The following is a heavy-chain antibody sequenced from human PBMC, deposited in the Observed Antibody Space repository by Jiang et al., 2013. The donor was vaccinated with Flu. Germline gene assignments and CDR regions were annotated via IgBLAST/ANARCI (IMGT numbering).Heavy chain of an antibody. V-gene: IGHV1-3*01. D-gene: IGHD4-17*01. CDR3: ARAYDYGDYAGVYYGMDV. Sequence: SGAEVKKPGASVKVSCKASGYTFTSYAMHWVRQAPGQRLEWMGWINAGNGNTKYSQKFQGRVTITRDTSASTAYMELSSLRSEDTAVYYCARAYDYGDYAGVYYGMDVWGQGTTVAVSS. J-gene: IGHJ6*02. CDR2: INAGNGNT. CDR1: GYTFTSYA.